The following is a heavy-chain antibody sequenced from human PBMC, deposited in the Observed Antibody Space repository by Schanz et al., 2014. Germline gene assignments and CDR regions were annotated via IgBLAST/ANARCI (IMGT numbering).Heavy chain of an antibody. CDR1: GFTFSTCA. Sequence: QVQLVESGGGVVQPGRSLRLSCAASGFTFSTCAMHWVRQAPGKGLEWVAVISYEGNDKYYGDSVKGRFTISRDNSKSPWYLQMNSLGPHDTAVYYGASPPPLVRGIAGWFGPWGQGSLVTVSS. CDR2: ISYEGNDK. D-gene: IGHD3-10*01. V-gene: IGHV3-30*04. CDR3: ASPPPLVRGIAGWFGP. J-gene: IGHJ5*02.